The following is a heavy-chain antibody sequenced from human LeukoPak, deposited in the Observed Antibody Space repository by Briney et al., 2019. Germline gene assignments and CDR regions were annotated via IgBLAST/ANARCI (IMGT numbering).Heavy chain of an antibody. CDR3: ARVEQQLVRGY. J-gene: IGHJ4*02. CDR2: ISGSGSSR. CDR1: GFTFSSYE. V-gene: IGHV3-48*03. Sequence: GGSLRLSCSASGFTFSSYEMNWVRQAPGKGLEWVSYISGSGSSRYYADSVKGRFTISRDNARNSLYLQMNSLRAEDTALYYCARVEQQLVRGYWAQGTLVSVSS. D-gene: IGHD6-13*01.